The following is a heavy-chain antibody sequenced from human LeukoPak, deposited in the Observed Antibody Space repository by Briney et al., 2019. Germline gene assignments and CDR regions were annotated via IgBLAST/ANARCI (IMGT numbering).Heavy chain of an antibody. CDR3: ARHLSDITSSPNY. CDR1: GYSFSSYW. CDR2: IYPRDSRA. Sequence: ESLKISCKGSGYSFSSYWIAWVRQMPGKGLEWMGVIYPRDSRATYSPSFQDQVTISADKSISTAYLQWTSLKASDTAMYYCARHLSDITSSPNYWGPGTLVTVSS. V-gene: IGHV5-51*01. D-gene: IGHD2-2*01. J-gene: IGHJ4*02.